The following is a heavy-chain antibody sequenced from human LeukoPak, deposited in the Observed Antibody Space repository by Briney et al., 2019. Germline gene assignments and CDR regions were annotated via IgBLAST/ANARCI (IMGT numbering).Heavy chain of an antibody. CDR2: IYYSGST. D-gene: IGHD3-22*01. Sequence: SETLSLTCTVSGGSIISSSYYWDWIRQPPGKGLEWIGSIYYSGSTYYNPSLKSRVTISVDTSKSQFSLKVSSVTAADTAVYYCARDRFDDSSGYYYHYYYYMDVWGKGTTVTVSS. CDR3: ARDRFDDSSGYYYHYYYYMDV. CDR1: GGSIISSSYY. J-gene: IGHJ6*03. V-gene: IGHV4-39*07.